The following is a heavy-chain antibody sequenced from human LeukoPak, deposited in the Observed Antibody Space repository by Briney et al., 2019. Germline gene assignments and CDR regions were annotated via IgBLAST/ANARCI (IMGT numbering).Heavy chain of an antibody. J-gene: IGHJ3*02. CDR2: IYSGGST. CDR1: GFTVSSNY. V-gene: IGHV3-53*01. CDR3: ARGIQLWGDAFDI. D-gene: IGHD5-18*01. Sequence: GGSLRLSCAASGFTVSSNYMSWVRQAPGKGLEWVSVIYSGGSTYYADSVKGRLTISRDNSKNTLYLQMNSLRAEDTAVYYCARGIQLWGDAFDIWGQGTMVTVSS.